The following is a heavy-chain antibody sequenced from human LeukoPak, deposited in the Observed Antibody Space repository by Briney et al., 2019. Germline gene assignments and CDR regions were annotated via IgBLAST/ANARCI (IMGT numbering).Heavy chain of an antibody. CDR3: ASFYSYGLYYFDY. CDR2: ISSSGSTI. J-gene: IGHJ4*02. CDR1: GFTFSDYY. V-gene: IGHV3-11*01. D-gene: IGHD5-18*01. Sequence: PGGSLRLSCAASGFTFSDYYMSWIRQAPGKGLEWVSYISSSGSTIYYADSVKGRFTISRDNAKNSLYLQMNSLRAEDTAVYYCASFYSYGLYYFDYWGQGTLVTVSS.